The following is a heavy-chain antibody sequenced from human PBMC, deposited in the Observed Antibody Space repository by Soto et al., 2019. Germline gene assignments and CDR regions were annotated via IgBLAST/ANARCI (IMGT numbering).Heavy chain of an antibody. CDR3: AKDGGTYYDVPFAFDL. Sequence: PGGSLRLSXAASGFIFRTHAMSWVRQTPGKGLEWVSVISGSGDTTYYADSVKGRFTISRDNSKNTLSLHMNSLRAEDTALYYCAKDGGTYYDVPFAFDLWGQGTMVTVSS. J-gene: IGHJ3*01. D-gene: IGHD3-10*02. CDR2: ISGSGDTT. V-gene: IGHV3-23*01. CDR1: GFIFRTHA.